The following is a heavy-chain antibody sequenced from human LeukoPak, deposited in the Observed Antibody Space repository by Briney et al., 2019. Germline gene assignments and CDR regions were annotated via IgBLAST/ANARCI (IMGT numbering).Heavy chain of an antibody. Sequence: GASVKVSCKASGYTFTGYYMHWVRQAPGQGLEWMGWINPNSGGTNYAQRFQGRVTMTRDTSISTAYMELSRLRSDDTAVYYCARDGYCSSTSCCSWFDPWGQGTLVTVSS. CDR3: ARDGYCSSTSCCSWFDP. CDR2: INPNSGGT. CDR1: GYTFTGYY. V-gene: IGHV1-2*02. J-gene: IGHJ5*02. D-gene: IGHD2-2*03.